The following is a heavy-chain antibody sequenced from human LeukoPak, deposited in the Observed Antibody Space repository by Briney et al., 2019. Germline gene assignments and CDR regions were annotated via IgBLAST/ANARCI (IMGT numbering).Heavy chain of an antibody. Sequence: ASGPTLVNPTQTLTLTCSFSGFSLSNSEVGVGWIRQPPGKALEWLAVIHWDDDKRFSRSLKSRLTITKDTAKNQVVLTLSNMDPVDTGTYHCARTRSSGYHDAFDVWGQGTMVIVSS. CDR3: ARTRSSGYHDAFDV. CDR1: GFSLSNSEVG. J-gene: IGHJ3*01. CDR2: IHWDDDK. V-gene: IGHV2-5*02. D-gene: IGHD3-22*01.